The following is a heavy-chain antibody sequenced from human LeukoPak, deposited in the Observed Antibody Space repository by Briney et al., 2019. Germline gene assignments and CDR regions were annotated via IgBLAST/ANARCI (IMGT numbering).Heavy chain of an antibody. CDR1: GGSISSYY. V-gene: IGHV4-59*01. CDR3: ARFLAADWFDP. Sequence: PSETLSLTRTVSGGSISSYYWSWIRQPPGKGLEWIGYIYYSGSTNYNPSLKSRVTISVDTSKNQFSLKLSSVTAADTAVYYCARFLAADWFDPWGQGTLVTVSS. CDR2: IYYSGST. J-gene: IGHJ5*02. D-gene: IGHD3-3*01.